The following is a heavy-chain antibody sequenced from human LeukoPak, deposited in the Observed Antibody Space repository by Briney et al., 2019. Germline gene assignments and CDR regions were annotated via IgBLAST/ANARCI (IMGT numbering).Heavy chain of an antibody. Sequence: SSVKVSCKASGGTVSSYAISWVRQAPGQGLEWMGRIIPILGIANYAQKFQGRVTITADKSTSTAYMELSSLRSEDTAVYYCARGPIVVVTALDYWGQGTLVTVSS. CDR3: ARGPIVVVTALDY. V-gene: IGHV1-69*04. D-gene: IGHD2-21*02. J-gene: IGHJ4*02. CDR2: IIPILGIA. CDR1: GGTVSSYA.